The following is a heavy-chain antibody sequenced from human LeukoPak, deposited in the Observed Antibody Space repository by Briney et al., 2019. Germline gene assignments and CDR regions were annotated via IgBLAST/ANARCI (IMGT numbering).Heavy chain of an antibody. D-gene: IGHD3-22*01. J-gene: IGHJ4*02. Sequence: GGSLRPSCAASGFTFSSYSMNWVRQAPGKGLEWVSSISSSSSYIYYADSVKGRFTISRDNAKNSLYLQMNSLRAEDTAVYYCARVLMPRDSSGYSYPGGFDYWGQGTLVTVSS. CDR1: GFTFSSYS. CDR3: ARVLMPRDSSGYSYPGGFDY. V-gene: IGHV3-21*01. CDR2: ISSSSSYI.